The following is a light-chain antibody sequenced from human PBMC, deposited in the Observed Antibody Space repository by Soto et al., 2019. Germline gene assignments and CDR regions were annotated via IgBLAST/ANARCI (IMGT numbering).Light chain of an antibody. CDR3: QQYNIWPRT. CDR1: QSVSSN. V-gene: IGKV3-15*01. J-gene: IGKJ1*01. CDR2: GAS. Sequence: EIVMTQSPATLSVSPGERATLSCRASQSVSSNLAWYQQRPGQAPRLLIYGASIRATGIPARFSGSGSGTEYTLTISSLQSEDFAVYYCQQYNIWPRTFGQGTKVEIK.